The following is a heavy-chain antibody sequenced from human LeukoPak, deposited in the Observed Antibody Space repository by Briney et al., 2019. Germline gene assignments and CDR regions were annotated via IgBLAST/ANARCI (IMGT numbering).Heavy chain of an antibody. CDR2: IIPIFGTA. CDR1: GGTFSSYA. Sequence: SVKVSCKASGGTFSSYAISWVRQAPGQGLEWMGGIIPIFGTANYAQKFQGRVTITADKSTSTAYMELSSLRSEDTAVYYCAREPKTYYDYVWGSYRANYYFDYWGQGTLVTVSS. CDR3: AREPKTYYDYVWGSYRANYYFDY. D-gene: IGHD3-16*02. V-gene: IGHV1-69*06. J-gene: IGHJ4*02.